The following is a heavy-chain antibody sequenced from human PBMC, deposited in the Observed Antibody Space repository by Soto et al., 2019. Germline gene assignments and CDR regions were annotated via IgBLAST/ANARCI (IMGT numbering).Heavy chain of an antibody. V-gene: IGHV1-18*04. CDR1: GYTFTSYG. Sequence: GASVKVSCKASGYTFTSYGISWVRPAPGQGLEWMGWISAYNGNTNYAQKLQGRVTMTTEPSTSTAYMELRSLRSDDTAVYYCARGSSDYGDYFDPEYFQHWGQGTLVTVSS. J-gene: IGHJ1*01. CDR3: ARGSSDYGDYFDPEYFQH. D-gene: IGHD4-17*01. CDR2: ISAYNGNT.